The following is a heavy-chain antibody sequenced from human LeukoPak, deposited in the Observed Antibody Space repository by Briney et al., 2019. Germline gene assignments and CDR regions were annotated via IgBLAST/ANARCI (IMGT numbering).Heavy chain of an antibody. CDR1: GFTFSSYG. D-gene: IGHD2-2*01. V-gene: IGHV3-30*18. J-gene: IGHJ6*02. CDR2: ISYDGSNK. Sequence: QAGGSLRLSCAASGFTFSSYGIHWVRQAPGKGLEWVAVISYDGSNKYYADSVRGRFTISRDNSKNTLYLQMNSLRAEDTAVYYCAKDIVVVPAAIGYYYYYGMDVWGQGTTVTVSS. CDR3: AKDIVVVPAAIGYYYYYGMDV.